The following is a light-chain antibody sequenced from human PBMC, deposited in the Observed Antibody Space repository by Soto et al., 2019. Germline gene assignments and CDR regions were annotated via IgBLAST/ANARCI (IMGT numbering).Light chain of an antibody. Sequence: QSVLTQPASVSGSPGQSITISCTGTSSDVGSYNLVCWYQQHPGKAPNLMIYDVSNRPTGVSNHFSGSKSGNTASLTISGLQAEDEADYYCSSYTSSSTPYVFGTGTKVTVL. J-gene: IGLJ1*01. CDR1: SSDVGSYNL. CDR2: DVS. V-gene: IGLV2-14*02. CDR3: SSYTSSSTPYV.